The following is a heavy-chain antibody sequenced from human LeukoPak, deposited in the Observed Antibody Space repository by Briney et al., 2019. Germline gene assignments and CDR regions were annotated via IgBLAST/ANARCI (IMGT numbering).Heavy chain of an antibody. J-gene: IGHJ3*02. CDR2: INPNSGGT. V-gene: IGHV1-2*02. Sequence: EASVKVSCKASGYTFTGYFLYWVRQAPAQGLEWMGWINPNSGGTSYAQKFQGRVTMTRDTSISTAYMELSRLTSDDTAVYYCARGGYCSTTSCLIEAFDIWGQGTTVTVSS. D-gene: IGHD2-2*03. CDR3: ARGGYCSTTSCLIEAFDI. CDR1: GYTFTGYF.